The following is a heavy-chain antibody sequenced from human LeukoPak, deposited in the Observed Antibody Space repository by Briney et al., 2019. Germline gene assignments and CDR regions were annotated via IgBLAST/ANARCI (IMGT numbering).Heavy chain of an antibody. CDR3: ARGNIVVVPAASVFDP. D-gene: IGHD2-2*01. J-gene: IGHJ5*02. V-gene: IGHV1-2*02. CDR1: GYTLTGYY. Sequence: ASVKVSCTASGYTLTGYYMHWVRQAPRQGLEWMGWINPNSGDTNYAQKFQGRVTMTRDTSTSTAYMELSRLRSDDTAVYYCARGNIVVVPAASVFDPWGQGTLVTVSS. CDR2: INPNSGDT.